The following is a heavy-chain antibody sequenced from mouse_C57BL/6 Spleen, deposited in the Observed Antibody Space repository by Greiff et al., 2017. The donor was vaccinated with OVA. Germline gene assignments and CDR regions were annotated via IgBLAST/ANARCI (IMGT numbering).Heavy chain of an antibody. J-gene: IGHJ4*01. CDR1: GYTFTSYW. CDR2: IYPSDSET. V-gene: IGHV1-61*01. D-gene: IGHD4-1*01. CDR3: ARRTGTEAMDY. Sequence: VQLQQPGAALVRPGSSVKLSCKASGYTFTSYWMDWVKQRPGQGLEWIGNIYPSDSETHYNQKFKDKATLTVDKSSSTAYMQLSSLTSEDSAVYYCARRTGTEAMDYWGQGTSVTVSS.